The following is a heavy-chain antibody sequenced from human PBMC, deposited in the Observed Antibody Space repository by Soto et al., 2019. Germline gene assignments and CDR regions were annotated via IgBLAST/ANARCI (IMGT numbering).Heavy chain of an antibody. J-gene: IGHJ4*02. V-gene: IGHV1-69*02. CDR2: VLPILNVT. CDR1: GGTFSRNS. CDR3: ARGSPKFDY. D-gene: IGHD2-15*01. Sequence: QVQLVQSGAEVKKPGSSVKVSCKASGGTFSRNSFSWVRQAPGQGLEWMGRVLPILNVTNYAQKFQDRVTITADTSTSTAYMELNSRRSEDTAVYYCARGSPKFDYWGQGTLVTVSA.